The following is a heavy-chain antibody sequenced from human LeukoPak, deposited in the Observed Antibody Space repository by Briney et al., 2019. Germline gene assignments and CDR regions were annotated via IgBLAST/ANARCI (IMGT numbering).Heavy chain of an antibody. D-gene: IGHD1-26*01. V-gene: IGHV5-51*01. CDR2: IHPGDSDI. J-gene: IGHJ3*02. CDR1: GYTFTTYW. CDR3: ARRKSSANYYVEAFDI. Sequence: GESLKISCKGSGYTFTTYWIAWVRQMPGKGLEWMGIIHPGDSDIKYSPSFQGQVTISVDVSINTAYLHWSSLKASDTAMYYCARRKSSANYYVEAFDIWGQGTMVTVSS.